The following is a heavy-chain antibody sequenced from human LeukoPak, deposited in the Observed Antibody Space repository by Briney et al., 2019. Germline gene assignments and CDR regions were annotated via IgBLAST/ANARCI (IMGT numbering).Heavy chain of an antibody. V-gene: IGHV3-73*01. CDR3: TKPGGAVSGTQFDY. Sequence: GGFLKLSCAASGFTFSGAAMHWVRQASGKGLEWVGHIRSRSNSYATAYAASVKGRFTISRDDSKNTAYLQMNSLKTEDTAVYYCTKPGGAVSGTQFDYWGQGTLVTVSS. CDR1: GFTFSGAA. D-gene: IGHD6-19*01. J-gene: IGHJ4*02. CDR2: IRSRSNSYAT.